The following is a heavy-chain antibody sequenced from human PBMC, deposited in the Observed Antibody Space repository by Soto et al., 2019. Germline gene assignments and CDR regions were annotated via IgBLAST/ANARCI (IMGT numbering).Heavy chain of an antibody. CDR2: IYTTGGT. V-gene: IGHV4-4*07. Sequence: PSETLSLTCTVSGGSISSYYWSWIRQPAGKGLEWIGRIYTTGGTNYNPSLKSRVTMSVDTSKNQFSLKLSSVTAADTAVYYCARDHSQSTTWGIDYWGQGTLVTAPQ. J-gene: IGHJ4*02. D-gene: IGHD7-27*01. CDR3: ARDHSQSTTWGIDY. CDR1: GGSISSYY.